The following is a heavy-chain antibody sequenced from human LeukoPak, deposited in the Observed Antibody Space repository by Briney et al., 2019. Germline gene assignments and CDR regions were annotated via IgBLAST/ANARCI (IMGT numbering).Heavy chain of an antibody. Sequence: GGSLRLSCTASGFTFSDHYMNWIRQPPGKGLEWVSYISDSGNTIYYADSVKGRFTISRDNAKNSLYLQMSSLRAEDTAVYYCARDGIGELLHDFDYWGQGTLVTVSS. CDR2: ISDSGNTI. CDR3: ARDGIGELLHDFDY. D-gene: IGHD3-10*01. J-gene: IGHJ4*02. CDR1: GFTFSDHY. V-gene: IGHV3-11*01.